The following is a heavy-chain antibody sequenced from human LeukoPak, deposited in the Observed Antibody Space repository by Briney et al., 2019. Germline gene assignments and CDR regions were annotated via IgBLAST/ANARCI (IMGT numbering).Heavy chain of an antibody. D-gene: IGHD3-16*01. Sequence: GGSLRLSCAASGFTFSSYAMSWVRRAPGKGLEWVSAISGSGGSTYYADSVKGRFTISRDNSKNTLYLQMNSLRAEDTAVYYCAKDWGSDYGPDYWGQGTLVTVSS. CDR1: GFTFSSYA. CDR2: ISGSGGST. J-gene: IGHJ4*02. CDR3: AKDWGSDYGPDY. V-gene: IGHV3-23*01.